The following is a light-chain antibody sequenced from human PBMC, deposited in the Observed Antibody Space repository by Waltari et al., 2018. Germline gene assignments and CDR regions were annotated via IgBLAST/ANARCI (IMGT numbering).Light chain of an antibody. V-gene: IGLV2-11*01. CDR1: STDVGGYNY. CDR2: DVT. J-gene: IGLJ3*02. CDR3: CSYADRFTVIL. Sequence: QSALTQPRSVSGSLGQSVTISCTGTSTDVGGYNYVSLYQQRPGEAPQPIIYDVTQRPSGVPDRFSGSKSGNAASLTISGLQGEDEADYYCCSYADRFTVILFGAGTKLTVL.